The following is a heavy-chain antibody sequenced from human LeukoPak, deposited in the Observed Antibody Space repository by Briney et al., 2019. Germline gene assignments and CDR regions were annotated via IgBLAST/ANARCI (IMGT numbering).Heavy chain of an antibody. V-gene: IGHV3-7*01. CDR2: IKQDGSEK. Sequence: GGSLRLSCAASGFTFSSYWMTWVRQAPGKGLEWGANIKQDGSEKYYGDSVKGRFTISRDNAKNSLYLQMNSLRAEDTAVYYCARAIAASQYYFDYWGQGTLVTVSS. D-gene: IGHD6-13*01. CDR3: ARAIAASQYYFDY. J-gene: IGHJ4*02. CDR1: GFTFSSYW.